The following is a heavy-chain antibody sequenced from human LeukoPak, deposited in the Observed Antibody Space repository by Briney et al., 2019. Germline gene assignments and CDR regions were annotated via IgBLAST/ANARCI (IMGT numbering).Heavy chain of an antibody. J-gene: IGHJ6*03. CDR3: ARLLGHYYYYMDV. CDR2: IVHSGST. V-gene: IGHV4-34*12. Sequence: SETLSLTCGVYGGSFSGYYWSWIRQPPGKGLEWIGEIVHSGSTNYNPSLKSRVTISVDTSKNQFSLKLTSVTAADTAVYYCARLLGHYYYYMDVWGKGTTVTVSS. D-gene: IGHD1-26*01. CDR1: GGSFSGYY.